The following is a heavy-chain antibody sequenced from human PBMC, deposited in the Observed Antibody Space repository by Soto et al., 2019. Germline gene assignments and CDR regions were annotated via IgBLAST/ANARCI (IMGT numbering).Heavy chain of an antibody. J-gene: IGHJ6*03. CDR1: GFTFSSYS. Sequence: EVQLVESGGGLVQPGGSLRLSCAASGFTFSSYSMNWVRQAPGKGLEWVSYISSSSSTIYYADSVKGRFTISRDNAKNSLYLQMNSLRAEDTAVYYCARRYCSNTSCYRGLYYYYMDVWGKGTTVTVSS. V-gene: IGHV3-48*01. D-gene: IGHD2-2*01. CDR3: ARRYCSNTSCYRGLYYYYMDV. CDR2: ISSSSSTI.